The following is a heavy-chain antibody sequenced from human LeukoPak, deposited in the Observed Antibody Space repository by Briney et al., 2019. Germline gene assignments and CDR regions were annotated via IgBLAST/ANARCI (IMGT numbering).Heavy chain of an antibody. V-gene: IGHV3-74*03. CDR3: ARAQDIFGTSADNWFDP. CDR1: GFTFSSYS. Sequence: PGGSLRLSCAASGFTFSSYSLNWVRQAPGKGLEWVSSISSDGSSTTYADSVKGRFTISRDNAKNTLYLQMNSLRDEDTAVYSCARAQDIFGTSADNWFDPWGQGTLVTVSS. J-gene: IGHJ5*02. CDR2: ISSDGSST. D-gene: IGHD1-1*01.